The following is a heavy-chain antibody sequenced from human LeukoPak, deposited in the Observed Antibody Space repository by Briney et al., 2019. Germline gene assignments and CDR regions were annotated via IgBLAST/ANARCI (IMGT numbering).Heavy chain of an antibody. J-gene: IGHJ4*02. V-gene: IGHV4-39*01. Sequence: PSETLSLTCTVSGGSISSSSYYWGWIRQPPGKGLEWIGSIYYSGSTYYNPSLKSRVTISVDTSKNQFSLKLSSVTAADTAVYYCARHVRRFLEWSLFDYWGQGTLVTVSS. D-gene: IGHD3-3*01. CDR2: IYYSGST. CDR1: GGSISSSSYY. CDR3: ARHVRRFLEWSLFDY.